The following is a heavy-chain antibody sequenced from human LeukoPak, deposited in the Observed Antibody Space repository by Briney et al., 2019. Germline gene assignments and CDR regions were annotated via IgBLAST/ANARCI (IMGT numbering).Heavy chain of an antibody. CDR1: GANFTNYW. J-gene: IGHJ5*02. D-gene: IGHD6-13*01. CDR2: IHPTDSQT. V-gene: IGHV5-51*01. CDR3: ARRTFVPTSPQQWFDP. Sequence: GESLQISCHNSGANFTNYWIGWVRQMTGKGLEWIGIIHPTDSQTLYSPYFQGQVTISADMSISTIYLQWSSLKASDTALHYCARRTFVPTSPQQWFDPWGQGTLVTVSS.